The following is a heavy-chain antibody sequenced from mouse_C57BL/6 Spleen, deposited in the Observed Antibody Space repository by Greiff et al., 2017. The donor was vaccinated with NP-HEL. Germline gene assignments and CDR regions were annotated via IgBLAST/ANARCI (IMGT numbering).Heavy chain of an antibody. V-gene: IGHV1-26*01. J-gene: IGHJ2*01. CDR2: INPNNGGT. Sequence: VQLQQSGPELVKPGASVKISCKASGYTFTDYYMNWVKQSHGKSLEWIGDINPNNGGTSYNQKFKGKATLTVDKSSSTAYMELRSLTSEDSAVYYCARGRQLRLPFDYWGQGTTLTVSS. D-gene: IGHD3-2*02. CDR1: GYTFTDYY. CDR3: ARGRQLRLPFDY.